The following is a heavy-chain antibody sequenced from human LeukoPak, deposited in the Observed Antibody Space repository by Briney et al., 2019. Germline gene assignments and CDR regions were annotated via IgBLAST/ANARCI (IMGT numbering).Heavy chain of an antibody. CDR3: ARWVGGHYDK. CDR1: GFHFTDFY. D-gene: IGHD2-21*01. V-gene: IGHV3-11*04. Sequence: NPGGSLRLSCAASGFHFTDFYMSWIRQSPGKGLQWLSYISSGADAIYYADSVKGRFTISRDNAKNSLSLQMDSLRAEDTAVYYCARWVGGHYDKWGQGTLVTVSS. J-gene: IGHJ4*02. CDR2: ISSGADAI.